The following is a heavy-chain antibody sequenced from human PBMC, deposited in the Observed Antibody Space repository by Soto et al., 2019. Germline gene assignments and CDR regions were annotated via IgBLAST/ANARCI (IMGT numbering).Heavy chain of an antibody. CDR1: GFTFGDYA. Sequence: PGGSLRLSCTASGFTFGDYAMSWFRQAPGKGLEWVGFIRSKAYGGTTEYAASVKGRFTISRDDSKSIAYLQMNSLKTEDTAVYYCTRDGARRWDYYYYGMDVWGQGTTVTVSS. CDR2: IRSKAYGGTT. CDR3: TRDGARRWDYYYYGMDV. D-gene: IGHD1-26*01. J-gene: IGHJ6*02. V-gene: IGHV3-49*03.